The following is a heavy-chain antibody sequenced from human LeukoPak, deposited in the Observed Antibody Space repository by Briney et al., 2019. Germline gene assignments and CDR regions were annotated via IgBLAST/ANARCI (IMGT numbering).Heavy chain of an antibody. D-gene: IGHD6-13*01. Sequence: SVKVSCKASGGTFSSYAVSWVRQAVGQGVGWMGGIIPIFGTANYAQKFQGRVTITTYKSTSTAYMELSSLRSKDTAVYYCARDSSSWYDYWGQGTLVTVSS. CDR3: ARDSSSWYDY. CDR1: GGTFSSYA. V-gene: IGHV1-69*05. CDR2: IIPIFGTA. J-gene: IGHJ4*02.